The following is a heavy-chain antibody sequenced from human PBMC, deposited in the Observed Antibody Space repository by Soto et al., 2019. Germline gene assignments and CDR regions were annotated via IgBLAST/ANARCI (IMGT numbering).Heavy chain of an antibody. D-gene: IGHD2-2*01. V-gene: IGHV3-23*01. CDR3: AKQVTAGTALYDY. CDR1: GCTYSSYP. J-gene: IGHJ4*02. Sequence: GGSLRLSGEDSGCTYSSYPMSRVRQAPGKGLEWVSVISGSGGSTYYADSVKGRFTISRDNSKNTLYLQMNSLRDEDTAVYYCAKQVTAGTALYDYWGQGSLVTVPS. CDR2: ISGSGGST.